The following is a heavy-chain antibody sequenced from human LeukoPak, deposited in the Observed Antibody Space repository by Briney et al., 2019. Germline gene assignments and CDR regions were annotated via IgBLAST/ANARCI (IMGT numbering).Heavy chain of an antibody. CDR1: GYSFTSYW. J-gene: IGHJ5*02. D-gene: IGHD2-21*01. Sequence: GESLKISCKGSGYSFTSYWISWVRRMPGKGLEWMGRIDPSDSYTNYSPSFQGHVTISADKSISTAYLQWSSLKASDTAMYYCARHEGGLLVHDWFDPWGQGTLVTVSS. CDR2: IDPSDSYT. V-gene: IGHV5-10-1*01. CDR3: ARHEGGLLVHDWFDP.